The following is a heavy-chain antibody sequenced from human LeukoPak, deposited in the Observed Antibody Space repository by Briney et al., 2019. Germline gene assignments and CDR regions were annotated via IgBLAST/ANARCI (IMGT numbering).Heavy chain of an antibody. CDR3: ARQGAGEVVVVPAAMLNFDY. CDR1: GVSISSSSYY. J-gene: IGHJ4*02. Sequence: SETLSLTCTVSGVSISSSSYYWGWIRQPPGKGLEWIGSIYYSGSTYYNPSLKSRVTISVDTSMNQFSLKLSSVTAADTAVYYCARQGAGEVVVVPAAMLNFDYWGQGTLVTVSS. CDR2: IYYSGST. D-gene: IGHD2-2*01. V-gene: IGHV4-39*01.